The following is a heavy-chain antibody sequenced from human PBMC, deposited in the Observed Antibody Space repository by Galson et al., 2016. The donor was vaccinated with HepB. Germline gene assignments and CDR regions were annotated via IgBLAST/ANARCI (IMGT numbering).Heavy chain of an antibody. CDR2: IYPGDSDT. D-gene: IGHD2-2*01. CDR1: GYSFTDYW. CDR3: ALGSRGFSIPFDY. J-gene: IGHJ4*02. V-gene: IGHV5-51*01. Sequence: QSGAEVKKPGESLKISCQGSGYSFTDYWIGWVRQMPGKGLEWMGVIYPGDSDTRYSPSFQGQVSISADKSISTAYLQWSSLRASDTAMYYCALGSRGFSIPFDYWGQGTLVTVSS.